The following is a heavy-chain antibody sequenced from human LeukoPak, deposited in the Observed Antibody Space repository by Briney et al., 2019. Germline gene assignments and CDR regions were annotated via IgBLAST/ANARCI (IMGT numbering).Heavy chain of an antibody. CDR2: ISGSGGST. CDR1: GFTFSSYA. V-gene: IGHV3-23*01. D-gene: IGHD3-22*01. CDR3: AKGYDSSGYYYVDY. Sequence: GGSLRLSCAASGFTFSSYAMSWVRQAPGKGLEWVSAISGSGGSTYYADSVKGRFTISRDNSKNTLYLQMDSLRAEDTAVYYCAKGYDSSGYYYVDYWGQGTLVTVSS. J-gene: IGHJ4*02.